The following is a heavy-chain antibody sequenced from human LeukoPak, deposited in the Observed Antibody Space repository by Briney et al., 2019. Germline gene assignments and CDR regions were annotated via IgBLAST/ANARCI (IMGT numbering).Heavy chain of an antibody. J-gene: IGHJ4*02. D-gene: IGHD4-17*01. CDR1: GGSFSGYY. V-gene: IGHV4-34*01. Sequence: PSETLSLTCAVYGGSFSGYYWSWIRQPPGKGLEWIGEINHSGSTNYNPSLKSRVTISVDTSKNQFSLKLSSVTAADTAVYYCARLSGALSFDYWGQGTLVTVSS. CDR3: ARLSGALSFDY. CDR2: INHSGST.